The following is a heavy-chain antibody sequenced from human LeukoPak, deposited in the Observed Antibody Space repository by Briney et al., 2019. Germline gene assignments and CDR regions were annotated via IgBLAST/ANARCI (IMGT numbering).Heavy chain of an antibody. D-gene: IGHD2-21*02. J-gene: IGHJ4*02. V-gene: IGHV4-34*01. CDR1: GGSFSGYY. CDR3: ARVGYCGGDCYHFYY. CDR2: INHSGST. Sequence: PSETLSLTCAVYGGSFSGYYWSWIRQPPGKGLEWIGEINHSGSTHTNPSLKSRVTISVDTSKNHFSLELSSVTAAHTAVYYCARVGYCGGDCYHFYYWGQGTLITISS.